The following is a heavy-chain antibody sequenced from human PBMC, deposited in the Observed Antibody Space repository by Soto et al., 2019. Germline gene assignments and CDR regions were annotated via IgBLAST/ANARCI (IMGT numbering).Heavy chain of an antibody. Sequence: GGSLRLSCAASGFTFSSYSMNWVRQAPGKGLEWVSSISSSSSYIYYADSAKGRFTISRDNAKNSLYLQMNSLRAEDTAVYYCARDVRRGYCSSTSCVENWFDPWGQGTLVTVSS. D-gene: IGHD2-2*01. CDR1: GFTFSSYS. CDR2: ISSSSSYI. CDR3: ARDVRRGYCSSTSCVENWFDP. J-gene: IGHJ5*02. V-gene: IGHV3-21*01.